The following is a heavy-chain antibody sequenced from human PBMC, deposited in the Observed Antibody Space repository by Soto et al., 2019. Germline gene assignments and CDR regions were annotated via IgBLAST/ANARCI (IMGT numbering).Heavy chain of an antibody. D-gene: IGHD3-3*01. Sequence: PGGSLRLFCAASGFTFSNAWMSWVRQAPGKGLEWVGRIKSKTDGGTTDYAAPVKGRFTISRDDSKNTLYLQMNSLKTEDTAVYYCTTQGGYDFWSGYLAPKLHYGMDVWGQGTTVTVSS. V-gene: IGHV3-15*01. J-gene: IGHJ6*02. CDR1: GFTFSNAW. CDR3: TTQGGYDFWSGYLAPKLHYGMDV. CDR2: IKSKTDGGTT.